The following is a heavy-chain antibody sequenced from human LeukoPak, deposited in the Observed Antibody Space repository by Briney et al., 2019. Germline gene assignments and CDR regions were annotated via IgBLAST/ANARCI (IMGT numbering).Heavy chain of an antibody. V-gene: IGHV1-2*02. J-gene: IGHJ4*02. CDR3: ARVLVPAGGGVVDY. D-gene: IGHD3-16*01. CDR2: INPNSGGT. CDR1: GYTFTSYD. Sequence: ASVKVSCKASGYTFTSYDINWVRQATGQGLEWMGWINPNSGGTNYAQKFQGRVTMTRDTSISTAYMELSSLRSDDTAVYYCARVLVPAGGGVVDYWGQGTLVTVSS.